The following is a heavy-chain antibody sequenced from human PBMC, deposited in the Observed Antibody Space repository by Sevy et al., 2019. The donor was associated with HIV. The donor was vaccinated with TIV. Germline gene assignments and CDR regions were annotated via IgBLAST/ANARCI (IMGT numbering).Heavy chain of an antibody. CDR3: AKGRGWSGEYDFDY. CDR1: GFTFSSYA. V-gene: IGHV3-23*01. D-gene: IGHD6-19*01. Sequence: GGSLRLSCAASGFTFSSYAMSWVRQAPGKGLEWVSAISGSGGSTYYADSVRGRFTISRDNSKNTLYLQMNSLRAEDTAVYYCAKGRGWSGEYDFDYWGQGTLVTVSS. J-gene: IGHJ4*02. CDR2: ISGSGGST.